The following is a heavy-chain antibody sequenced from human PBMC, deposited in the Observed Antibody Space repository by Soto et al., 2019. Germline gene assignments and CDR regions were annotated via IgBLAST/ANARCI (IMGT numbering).Heavy chain of an antibody. J-gene: IGHJ4*02. CDR3: ARVKATGRQPSWFSHN. V-gene: IGHV3-30-3*01. CDR1: GFTFSSYA. Sequence: SLRLSCAASGFTFSSYAMHWVRQAPGKGLEWVAVISYDGSNKYYADSVKGRFTISRDNSKNTLYLQMNSLRAEDTAVYYCARVKATGRQPSWFSHNWGQGTLVTVSS. CDR2: ISYDGSNK. D-gene: IGHD6-13*01.